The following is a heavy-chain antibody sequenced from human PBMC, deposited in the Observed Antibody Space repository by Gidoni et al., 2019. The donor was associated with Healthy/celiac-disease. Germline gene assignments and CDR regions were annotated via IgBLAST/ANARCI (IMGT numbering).Heavy chain of an antibody. CDR2: IYWDDDK. J-gene: IGHJ6*02. D-gene: IGHD3-3*01. CDR3: AHAYYDFWSGYYPYYYYGMDV. Sequence: QITLKESGPTLVKPTQTLTLTCTFSGFSLSTSGVGVGWIRQPPGKALEWLALIYWDDDKRYSPSLKSRLTITKDTSKNQVVLTMTNMDPVDTATYYCAHAYYDFWSGYYPYYYYGMDVWGQGTTVTVSS. CDR1: GFSLSTSGVG. V-gene: IGHV2-5*02.